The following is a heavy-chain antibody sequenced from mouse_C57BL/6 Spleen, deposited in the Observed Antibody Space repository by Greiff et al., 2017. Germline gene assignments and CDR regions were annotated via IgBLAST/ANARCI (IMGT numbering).Heavy chain of an antibody. J-gene: IGHJ2*01. Sequence: VQLKQSGPELVKPGASVKMSCKASGYTFTDYNMHWVKQSHGKSLEWIGYINPNNGGTSYNQKFKGKATLTVNKSSSTAYMELRSLTSEDSAVYYCARRFYYGSSYDYFDDWGQGTTLTVSS. CDR1: GYTFTDYN. CDR2: INPNNGGT. D-gene: IGHD1-1*01. CDR3: ARRFYYGSSYDYFDD. V-gene: IGHV1-22*01.